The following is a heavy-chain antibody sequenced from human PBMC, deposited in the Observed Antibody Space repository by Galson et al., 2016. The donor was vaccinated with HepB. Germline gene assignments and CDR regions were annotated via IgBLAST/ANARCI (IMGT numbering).Heavy chain of an antibody. CDR3: LKESQLWSRASTYFDT. CDR2: ISGSGASR. Sequence: SLRLSCAASGFTFSSYAMSWVRQAPGKGLEWVSGISGSGASRDYADSVKGRFIISRDTYKSKLYLEMSSLRAEDTAIYYCLKESQLWSRASTYFDTWGQGALVTVSS. CDR1: GFTFSSYA. V-gene: IGHV3-23*01. D-gene: IGHD5-18*01. J-gene: IGHJ4*02.